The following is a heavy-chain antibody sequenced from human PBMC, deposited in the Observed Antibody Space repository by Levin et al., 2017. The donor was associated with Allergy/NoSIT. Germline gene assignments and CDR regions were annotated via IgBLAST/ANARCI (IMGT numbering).Heavy chain of an antibody. CDR1: GGSISHYY. CDR2: IYYTGST. D-gene: IGHD2-15*01. CDR3: ARGGSGEPCDY. Sequence: SETLSLTCAVSGGSISHYYWSWIRQPPGKGLEWIGYIYYTGSTNYNPSLKSRVTISVDTSKNQFSLILKSVTAADTAEYFCARGGSGEPCDYWGQGTGVTVTS. J-gene: IGHJ4*02. V-gene: IGHV4-59*01.